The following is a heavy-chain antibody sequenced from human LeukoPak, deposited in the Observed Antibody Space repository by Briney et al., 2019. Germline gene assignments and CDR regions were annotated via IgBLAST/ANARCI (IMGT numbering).Heavy chain of an antibody. J-gene: IGHJ4*02. CDR3: AWIISATGTGRYYFNY. V-gene: IGHV4-59*08. Sequence: SETLSLTCNLSGASIRSYYWGWVRQSPGKGLEWIGYIYRGGSTNYNPSLRSRVAISVDTSKSQFSLHLNSVTAADTAAYYCAWIISATGTGRYYFNYWGQGTLVTVSS. D-gene: IGHD6-13*01. CDR1: GASIRSYY. CDR2: IYRGGST.